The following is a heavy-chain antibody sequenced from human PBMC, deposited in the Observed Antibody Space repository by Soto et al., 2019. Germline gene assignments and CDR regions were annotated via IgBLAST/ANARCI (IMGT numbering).Heavy chain of an antibody. Sequence: EVQLVESGGDLVQSGGSLRLSCAASGFTFRNYWMHWVRQSPGEGLVGVSRINTDGSRTDYADSVKGRFTISRDNAKNTLYLQMNSLRAEDTAVYYCARPRGTGSSAFDIWDQGTMVTVSS. D-gene: IGHD1-1*01. CDR2: INTDGSRT. CDR3: ARPRGTGSSAFDI. J-gene: IGHJ3*02. CDR1: GFTFRNYW. V-gene: IGHV3-74*01.